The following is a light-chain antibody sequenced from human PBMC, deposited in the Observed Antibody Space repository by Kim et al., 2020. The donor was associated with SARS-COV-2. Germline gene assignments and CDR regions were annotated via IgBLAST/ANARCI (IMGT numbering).Light chain of an antibody. J-gene: IGKJ5*01. CDR1: QSITNS. V-gene: IGKV1-39*01. CDR3: QQGYSTPQIT. CDR2: GTS. Sequence: GDRVTITCRASQSITNSLNWYQHKPGKAPNLLIHGTSTLQSGVPSRFSAGGSGTDFTLTISGLQPEDFATYYCQQGYSTPQITFGPGTRLEIK.